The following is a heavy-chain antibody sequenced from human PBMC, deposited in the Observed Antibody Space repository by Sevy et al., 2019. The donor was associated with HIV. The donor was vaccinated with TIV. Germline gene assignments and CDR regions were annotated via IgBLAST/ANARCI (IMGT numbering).Heavy chain of an antibody. CDR3: ARETDNSARWLDP. V-gene: IGHV3-30*02. D-gene: IGHD4-4*01. CDR2: IWHDGSNK. CDR1: GFTFNFHG. Sequence: GGSLRLSCAASGFTFNFHGMHWVRQAPGKGLEWVEFIWHDGSNKYMAYSVKGRFTISRDNSKNTFFLQMNSLTVEDTAVYYCARETDNSARWLDPWGQGTLVTVSS. J-gene: IGHJ5*02.